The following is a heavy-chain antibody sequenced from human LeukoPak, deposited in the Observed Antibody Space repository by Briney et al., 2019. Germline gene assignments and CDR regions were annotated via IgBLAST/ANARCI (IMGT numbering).Heavy chain of an antibody. J-gene: IGHJ4*02. Sequence: ASVKVSCKASGGTFSSYAISWVRQAPGQGLEWMGGIIPIFGTANYAQKFQGRVTITADESTSTAYVELSSLRSEDTAVYYCARGIASSSGAKQVFDYWGQGTLVTVSS. V-gene: IGHV1-69*13. CDR3: ARGIASSSGAKQVFDY. D-gene: IGHD6-19*01. CDR1: GGTFSSYA. CDR2: IIPIFGTA.